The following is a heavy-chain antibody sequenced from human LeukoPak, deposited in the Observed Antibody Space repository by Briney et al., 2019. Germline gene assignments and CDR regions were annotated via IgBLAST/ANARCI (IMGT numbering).Heavy chain of an antibody. CDR3: ARSLPYGTTWYGRSDF. Sequence: PGGSLRLSCAASGFTVSSYYMSWVRQAPGKGLEWVANIRQDGDTKYYVDSVKGRFTISRDNAMNSLYLQMNSLRAEDTAIYYCARSLPYGTTWYGRSDFWGQGTLVTVSS. J-gene: IGHJ4*02. D-gene: IGHD6-13*01. V-gene: IGHV3-7*03. CDR1: GFTVSSYY. CDR2: IRQDGDTK.